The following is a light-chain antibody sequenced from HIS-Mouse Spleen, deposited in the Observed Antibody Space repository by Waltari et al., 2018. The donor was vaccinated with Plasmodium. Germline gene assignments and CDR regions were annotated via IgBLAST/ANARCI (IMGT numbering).Light chain of an antibody. J-gene: IGKJ3*01. CDR2: GAS. CDR3: QQYNNWSFT. V-gene: IGKV3-15*01. Sequence: ELVMTESPATLSVSPGERANLSCRASQSVSSNFAWYQQKPGQAPRLLIYGASTRATGIPARFSGSGSGTEFTLTISSLQSEDFAVYYCQQYNNWSFTFGPGTKVDIK. CDR1: QSVSSN.